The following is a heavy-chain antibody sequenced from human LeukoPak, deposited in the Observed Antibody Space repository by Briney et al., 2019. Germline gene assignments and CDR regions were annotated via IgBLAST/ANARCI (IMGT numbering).Heavy chain of an antibody. Sequence: GGSLRLSCAASGFTFSSYAMSWVRQAPGKGLEWVSAISGSGGGTYYADSVKGRFTISRDNSKNTLYLQMNSLRAEDTTVYYCAKSEEAVLRYFDWWDCWGQGTLVTVSS. CDR3: AKSEEAVLRYFDWWDC. CDR1: GFTFSSYA. CDR2: ISGSGGGT. V-gene: IGHV3-23*01. D-gene: IGHD3-9*01. J-gene: IGHJ4*02.